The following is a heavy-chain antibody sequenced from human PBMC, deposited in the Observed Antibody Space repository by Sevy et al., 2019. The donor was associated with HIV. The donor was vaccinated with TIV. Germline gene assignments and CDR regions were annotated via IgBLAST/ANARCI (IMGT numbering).Heavy chain of an antibody. J-gene: IGHJ4*02. CDR2: ISSSSSSI. V-gene: IGHV3-48*01. Sequence: GGSLRPSCAASGFTFSSYSMNWVRQAPRKGLGGVPSISSSSSSIYYADSGKGRFTISRDNAKNSLYLQMDSLTAEDTAVYYCARGFCVSSSCSGSSWGQGTLVTVSS. CDR3: ARGFCVSSSCSGSS. D-gene: IGHD2-2*01. CDR1: GFTFSSYS.